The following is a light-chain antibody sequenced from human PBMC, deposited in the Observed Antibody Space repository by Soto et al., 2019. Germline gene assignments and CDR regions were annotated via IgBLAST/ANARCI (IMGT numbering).Light chain of an antibody. J-gene: IGLJ1*01. CDR1: SSNIGGNS. CDR2: DDN. V-gene: IGLV1-51*01. Sequence: QSVLTQPPSVSAAPGQKVTISCSGSSSNIGGNSVSWYQQLPGTAPKLLIYDDNKRPSGIPDRFSGSKSGTSATLGITGFHTGEQAHYPCGSRDTSLSAYVFGTGTKVTVL. CDR3: GSRDTSLSAYV.